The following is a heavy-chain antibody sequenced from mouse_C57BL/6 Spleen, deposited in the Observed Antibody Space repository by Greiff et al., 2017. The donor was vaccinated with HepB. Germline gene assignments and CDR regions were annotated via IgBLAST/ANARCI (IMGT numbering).Heavy chain of an antibody. J-gene: IGHJ3*01. D-gene: IGHD2-10*02. CDR3: ARDRGYGNYEGFAY. V-gene: IGHV5-4*01. CDR2: ISDGGSYT. CDR1: GFTFSSYA. Sequence: DVKLVESGGGLVKPGGSLKLSCAASGFTFSSYAMSWVRQTPEKRLEWVATISDGGSYTYYPDNVKGRFTISRDNAKNNLYLQMSHLKSEDTAMYYCARDRGYGNYEGFAYWGQGTLVTVSA.